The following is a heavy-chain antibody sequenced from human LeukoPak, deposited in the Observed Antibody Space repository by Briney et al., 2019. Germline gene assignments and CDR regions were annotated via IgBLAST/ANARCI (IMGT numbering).Heavy chain of an antibody. CDR1: GGTFSSYA. D-gene: IGHD1-26*01. CDR2: IIPIFGTA. J-gene: IGHJ3*02. CDR3: ASCVGRNYAFDI. V-gene: IGHV1-69*01. Sequence: SVKVSCKASGGTFSSYAISWVRQAPGQGLEWMGGIIPIFGTANYAQKFQGRVTITADESTSTAYMELSSLRSEDTAVYYCASCVGRNYAFDIWGQGTMVTVSS.